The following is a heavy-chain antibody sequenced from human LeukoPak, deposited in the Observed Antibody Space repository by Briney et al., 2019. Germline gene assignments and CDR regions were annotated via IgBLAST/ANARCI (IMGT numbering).Heavy chain of an antibody. Sequence: PGGSLRLSCAASGFTFSGSAMHWVRQASGKGLEWVGRIRSKANSYATAYAASVKGRFTISRDDSKNTAYLQMNSLKTEDTAVYYCTGSFGELSFFAHWGQGTLVTVSS. CDR3: TGSFGELSFFAH. CDR2: IRSKANSYAT. V-gene: IGHV3-73*01. J-gene: IGHJ4*02. CDR1: GFTFSGSA. D-gene: IGHD3-10*01.